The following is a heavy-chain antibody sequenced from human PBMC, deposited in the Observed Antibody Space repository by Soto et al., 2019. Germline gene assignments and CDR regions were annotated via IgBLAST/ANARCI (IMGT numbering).Heavy chain of an antibody. Sequence: GGSLRLSCAASGFTVSSNYMSWVRQAPGKGLEWVSVIYSGGSTYYADSGKGRFTISRHNSKNTLDLQMNSLRAEDTAEYYCARTSGITGTTAFDIWGQGTMVTVSS. CDR1: GFTVSSNY. CDR2: IYSGGST. D-gene: IGHD1-20*01. J-gene: IGHJ3*02. CDR3: ARTSGITGTTAFDI. V-gene: IGHV3-66*01.